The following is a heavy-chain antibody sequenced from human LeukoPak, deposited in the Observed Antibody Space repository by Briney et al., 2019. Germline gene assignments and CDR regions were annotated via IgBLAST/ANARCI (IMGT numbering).Heavy chain of an antibody. CDR3: ARVGVVPAAINY. D-gene: IGHD2-2*01. J-gene: IGHJ4*02. Sequence: PSETLSLTCTVSGGSISSYYWSWIRQPPGKGLEWIGEINHSGSTNYNPSLKSRVTISVDTSKNQFSLKLSSVTAADTAVYYCARVGVVPAAINYWGQGTLVTVSS. CDR1: GGSISSYY. V-gene: IGHV4-34*01. CDR2: INHSGST.